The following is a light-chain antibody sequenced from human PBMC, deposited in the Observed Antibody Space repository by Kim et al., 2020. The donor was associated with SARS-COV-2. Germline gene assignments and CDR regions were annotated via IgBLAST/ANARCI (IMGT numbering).Light chain of an antibody. CDR2: GND. V-gene: IGLV1-44*01. Sequence: GQRVTISCSVSTSNIGNYPVSWYQQVPGTAPKLLIYGNDERPSRVPDRFSGSKSGTSASLAISGLQSDDEADYYCAAWDDTLYGRVFGGGTQLTVL. CDR1: TSNIGNYP. CDR3: AAWDDTLYGRV. J-gene: IGLJ3*02.